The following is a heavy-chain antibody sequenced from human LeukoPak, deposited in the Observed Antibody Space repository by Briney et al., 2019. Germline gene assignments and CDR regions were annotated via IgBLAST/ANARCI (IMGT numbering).Heavy chain of an antibody. CDR1: GGSISSYY. D-gene: IGHD1-26*01. Sequence: PSETLSLTCTVSGGSISSYYWSWIRQPPGKGLEWIGSIYHSGSTYYNPSLKSRVTISVDTSKNQFSLKLSSVTAADTAVYYCARGGSGSYFPLYYFDYWGQGTLVTVSS. CDR2: IYHSGST. J-gene: IGHJ4*02. V-gene: IGHV4-59*12. CDR3: ARGGSGSYFPLYYFDY.